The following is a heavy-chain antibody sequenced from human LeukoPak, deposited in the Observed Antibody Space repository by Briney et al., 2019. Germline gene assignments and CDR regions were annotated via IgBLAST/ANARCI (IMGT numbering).Heavy chain of an antibody. J-gene: IGHJ4*02. CDR1: GSSFTAYY. CDR3: ARGPSYYYHTAPDY. D-gene: IGHD3-22*01. CDR2: INPNSGGT. V-gene: IGHV1-2*02. Sequence: ASVTPSCKASGSSFTAYYMHWVRQAPGPGLEWMGWINPNSGGTNYAQKFQDRVTMTRDTSISIAYMELSRLTSDDTAVYYCARGPSYYYHTAPDYWGQGTLVTVSS.